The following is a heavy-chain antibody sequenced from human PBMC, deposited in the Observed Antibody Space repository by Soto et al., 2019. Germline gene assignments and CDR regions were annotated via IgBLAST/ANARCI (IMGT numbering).Heavy chain of an antibody. D-gene: IGHD3-3*01. CDR3: ARDQYYDFWSGYYEAGGMIDY. V-gene: IGHV3-74*01. CDR1: GFTFSSYW. CDR2: INSDGSST. J-gene: IGHJ4*02. Sequence: GGSLRLSCAASGFTFSSYWMHWVRQAPGKGLVWVSRINSDGSSTSYADSVKGRFTISRDNAKNTLYLQMNSLRAEDTAVYYCARDQYYDFWSGYYEAGGMIDYWGQGTLVTSPQ.